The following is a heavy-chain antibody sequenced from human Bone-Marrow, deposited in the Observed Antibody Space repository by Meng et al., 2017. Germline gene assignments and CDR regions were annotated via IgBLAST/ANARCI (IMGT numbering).Heavy chain of an antibody. Sequence: ASVKVSCKASGYTFNNNGVSWVRQAPGQGLEWMGWISAYDDKTKSAQKFQGRVTMTTDTSTGTAYMELRSLRSDDTAVYYCARDLLVSAGYGMDVWGQGNTVNGAS. CDR2: ISAYDDKT. V-gene: IGHV1-18*01. CDR3: ARDLLVSAGYGMDV. J-gene: IGHJ6*01. D-gene: IGHD2-2*01. CDR1: GYTFNNNG.